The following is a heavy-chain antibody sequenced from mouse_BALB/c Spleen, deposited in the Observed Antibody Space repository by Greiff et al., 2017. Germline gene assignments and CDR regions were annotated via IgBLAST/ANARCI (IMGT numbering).Heavy chain of an antibody. J-gene: IGHJ4*01. Sequence: EVKLVESGPGLVKPSQSLSLTCTVTGYSITSDYAWNWIRQFPGNKLEWMGYISYSGSTSYNPSLKSRISITRDTSKNQFFLQLNSVTTEDTATYYCARGGLRAMDYWGQGTSVTVSS. CDR2: ISYSGST. CDR3: ARGGLRAMDY. V-gene: IGHV3-2*02. D-gene: IGHD3-3*01. CDR1: GYSITSDYA.